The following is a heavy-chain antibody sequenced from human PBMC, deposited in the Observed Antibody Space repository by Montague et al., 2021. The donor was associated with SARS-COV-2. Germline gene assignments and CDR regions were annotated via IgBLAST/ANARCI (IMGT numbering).Heavy chain of an antibody. Sequence: ETLSLTCSVSGGSINNYYWGWVRQSPGKGLEWIGYIYYSGSVTTXYXXXXKXRVSISVDTSENQFSLKLTSVTAADTAVYYCARRGGGEVFARFMYWYFDVWSRGSLVTVSS. CDR3: ARRGGGEVFARFMYWYFDV. CDR2: IYYSGSVTT. D-gene: IGHD2-21*01. V-gene: IGHV4-59*13. J-gene: IGHJ2*01. CDR1: GGSINNYY.